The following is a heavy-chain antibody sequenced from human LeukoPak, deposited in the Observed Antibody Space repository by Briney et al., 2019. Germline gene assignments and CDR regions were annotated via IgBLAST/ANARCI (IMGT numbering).Heavy chain of an antibody. V-gene: IGHV3-48*01. J-gene: IGHJ4*02. Sequence: GGSLRLSCAASGFTFSSYGMSWVRQAPGKGLESVSYITSSSSTIYYADSVKGRFTISRDNAKNSLYLQMNSLRAEDTAVYYCARDREPHDFWSGYHDYWGQGTLVTVSS. D-gene: IGHD3-3*01. CDR1: GFTFSSYG. CDR3: ARDREPHDFWSGYHDY. CDR2: ITSSSSTI.